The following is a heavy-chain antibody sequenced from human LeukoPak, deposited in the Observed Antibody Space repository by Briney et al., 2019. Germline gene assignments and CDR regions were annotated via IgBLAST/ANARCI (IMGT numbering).Heavy chain of an antibody. J-gene: IGHJ4*02. CDR3: ARVGRAFTARSSFFDY. Sequence: ASVKVSCKASGYTFSGYYMHWVRKAPGQALEWMGWINPNSGGTNYAQKFQGRVTMTRDTSISTAYMELIRLRSADTAVYYCARVGRAFTARSSFFDYWGQGTLVTVSS. CDR2: INPNSGGT. CDR1: GYTFSGYY. V-gene: IGHV1-2*02. D-gene: IGHD6-6*01.